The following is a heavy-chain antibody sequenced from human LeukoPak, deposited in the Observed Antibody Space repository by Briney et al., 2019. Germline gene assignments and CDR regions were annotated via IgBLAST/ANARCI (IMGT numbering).Heavy chain of an antibody. D-gene: IGHD1-26*01. Sequence: GGSLRLSCAASGFTSSSYAMHWVHQAPGKGLEWVTIISYDGSNKYYADSVKGRFTSSRDNSKNTLYLQMNNLRTEDTAVYYCARDAPGIVGTITYYFDYWGQGILVTVSS. CDR3: ARDAPGIVGTITYYFDY. J-gene: IGHJ4*02. V-gene: IGHV3-30-3*01. CDR1: GFTSSSYA. CDR2: ISYDGSNK.